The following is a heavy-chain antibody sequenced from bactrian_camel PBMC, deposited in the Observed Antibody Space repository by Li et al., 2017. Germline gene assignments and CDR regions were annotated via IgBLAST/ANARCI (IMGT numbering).Heavy chain of an antibody. CDR2: IRRDGGET. Sequence: HVQLVESGGGSVEAGGSLRLSCKVSGHARGSNCVGWYRLPPGRAPAEREGIAAIRRDGGETWYAGSVKGRFTISQDRAKNTVYLQMNNLKPEDTAMYYCATRLSRWYNCGLVEAAYGYWGQGTQVTVS. D-gene: IGHD6*01. J-gene: IGHJ4*01. CDR3: ATRLSRWYNCGLVEAAYGY. V-gene: IGHV3S45*01. CDR1: GHARGSNC.